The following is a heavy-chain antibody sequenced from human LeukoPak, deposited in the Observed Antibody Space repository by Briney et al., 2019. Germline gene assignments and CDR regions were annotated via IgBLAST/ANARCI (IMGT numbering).Heavy chain of an antibody. CDR2: ISGNGEST. V-gene: IGHV3-64*01. D-gene: IGHD6-13*01. J-gene: IGHJ1*01. Sequence: GGSLRLSCGASGFTFSSYAMHWVRQAPGKGLEYVSAISGNGESTYSANSVKGRFTISRDNSKNTLYLQMGSLKTEDMAVYYCVRSGVTSRWLSAEYLQHWGQGTLVTVSS. CDR3: VRSGVTSRWLSAEYLQH. CDR1: GFTFSSYA.